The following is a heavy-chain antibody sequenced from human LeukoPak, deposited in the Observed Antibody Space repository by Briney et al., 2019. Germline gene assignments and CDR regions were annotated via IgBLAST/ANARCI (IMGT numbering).Heavy chain of an antibody. V-gene: IGHV1-69*13. CDR2: IITIFGTA. CDR1: GYTXTSYY. J-gene: IGHJ4*02. CDR3: ARENYYGSGPTFDY. Sequence: GASVKVSCKASGYTXTSYYIHWVRQAPGQGLEWMGGIITIFGTANYAQKFQGRVTITADESTSTAYMELSSLRSGDTAVYYCARENYYGSGPTFDYWGQGTLVTVSS. D-gene: IGHD3-10*01.